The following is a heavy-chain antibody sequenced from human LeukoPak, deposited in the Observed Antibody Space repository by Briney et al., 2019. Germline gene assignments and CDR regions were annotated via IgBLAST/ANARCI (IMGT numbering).Heavy chain of an antibody. CDR1: GFTFSSYG. CDR2: ISYDGSNK. Sequence: GGSLRLSCAASGFTFSSYGMHWVRQAPGKGLEWVAVISYDGSNKYYADSVKGRFTISRDNSKNTLYLQMNSLRAEDTAVFYCAKDGRSLDYSDSSPYINWFDSWGQGTLVTVSP. CDR3: AKDGRSLDYSDSSPYINWFDS. D-gene: IGHD3-22*01. J-gene: IGHJ5*01. V-gene: IGHV3-30*18.